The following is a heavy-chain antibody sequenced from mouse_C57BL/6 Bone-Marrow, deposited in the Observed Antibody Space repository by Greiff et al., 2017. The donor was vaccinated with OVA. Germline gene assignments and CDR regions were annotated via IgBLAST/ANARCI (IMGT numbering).Heavy chain of an antibody. D-gene: IGHD1-1*01. CDR1: GYTFTSYW. Sequence: VQLQQPGAELVKPGASVKLSCKASGYTFTSYWMQWVKQRPGQGLEWIGEIDPSDSYTNYNQKFQGKATLTVDTSSSTAYMQLSSRTSEDSAGDYCAREGSPYGSSSAWFAYWGQGTLVTVAA. J-gene: IGHJ3*01. CDR3: AREGSPYGSSSAWFAY. V-gene: IGHV1-50*01. CDR2: IDPSDSYT.